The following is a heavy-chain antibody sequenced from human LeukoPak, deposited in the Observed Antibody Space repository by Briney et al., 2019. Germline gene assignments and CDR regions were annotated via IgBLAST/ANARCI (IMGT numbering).Heavy chain of an antibody. V-gene: IGHV3-30*02. CDR1: GFTFSDEG. J-gene: IGHJ4*02. CDR3: AKAELGVDTFFDY. D-gene: IGHD3-3*01. Sequence: GGSLRLSCAASGFTFSDEGMHWVRQAPGKGLEWVSFIHVDANEIYYADSVKGRFTISRDNSKNTLYLQMNSLRAEDTAFYYCAKAELGVDTFFDYWGQGTLVTVSS. CDR2: IHVDANEI.